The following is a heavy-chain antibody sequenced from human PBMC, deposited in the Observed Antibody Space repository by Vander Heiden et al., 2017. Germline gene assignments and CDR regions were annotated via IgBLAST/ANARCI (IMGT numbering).Heavy chain of an antibody. D-gene: IGHD4-17*01. CDR3: AKQGDHDYGAMGFDY. V-gene: IGHV3-23*01. CDR1: GFTFSSYA. J-gene: IGHJ4*02. Sequence: EVQLLESGGGLVQPGGSLRLSCAASGFTFSSYAMSWVRQAPGKGREWVSAISGSGGSTDYADSVKGRFTISRDNSKNTLYLQMNSLRAEDTAVYYCAKQGDHDYGAMGFDYWGQGTLVTVSS. CDR2: ISGSGGST.